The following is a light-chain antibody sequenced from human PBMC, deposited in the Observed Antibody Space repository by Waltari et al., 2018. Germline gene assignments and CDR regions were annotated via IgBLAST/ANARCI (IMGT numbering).Light chain of an antibody. V-gene: IGKV3-20*01. CDR3: QHYVRLPAT. CDR1: QSVGTS. CDR2: GAS. J-gene: IGKJ1*01. Sequence: RASQSVGTSSAWDQQKPGQAPRRLSYGASRRSTGIPDRFRGSGSGTDFSLTISRLEPEDFAGYYCQHYVRLPATFGQGTKVEI.